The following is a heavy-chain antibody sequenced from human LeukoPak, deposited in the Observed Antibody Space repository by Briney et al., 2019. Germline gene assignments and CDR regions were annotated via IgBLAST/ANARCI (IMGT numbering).Heavy chain of an antibody. J-gene: IGHJ5*02. D-gene: IGHD6-13*01. CDR1: GYTFTSYH. CDR2: INASGGST. V-gene: IGHV1-46*04. Sequence: ASVKVSCKASGYTFTSYHMHWVRQAPGQGLEWMGIINASGGSTNYAQKVQGRVTMNRETSTSTVYMELSSLRSEDTAVYYCAIAAAGTRWFDPWGQGTLVTVSS. CDR3: AIAAAGTRWFDP.